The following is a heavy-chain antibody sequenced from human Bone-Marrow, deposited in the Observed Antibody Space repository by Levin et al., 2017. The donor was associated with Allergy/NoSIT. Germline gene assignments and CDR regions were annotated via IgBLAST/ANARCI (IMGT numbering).Heavy chain of an antibody. J-gene: IGHJ2*01. CDR1: GFTFSSYA. D-gene: IGHD2-21*01. CDR3: VSDRLPGPNLNWYGDL. CDR2: ISGSVGST. Sequence: SCAASGFTFSSYAMSWVRQAPGKGLEWVSAISGSVGSTYYADSVKGRFTISRDNSKNTRYLQMTSLRAEDTAVYYWVSDRLPGPNLNWYGDLWGSGTLVTVSS. V-gene: IGHV3-23*01.